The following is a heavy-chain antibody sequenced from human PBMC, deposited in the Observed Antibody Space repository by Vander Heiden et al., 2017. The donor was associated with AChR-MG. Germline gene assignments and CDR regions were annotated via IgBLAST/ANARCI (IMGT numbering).Heavy chain of an antibody. D-gene: IGHD3-22*01. J-gene: IGHJ3*02. CDR2: ISWNSGSI. CDR3: AKRGSSGYYKLGADAFDI. Sequence: EVQLVESGGGLVQPGRSLRLSCAASGFTFDDYAMHWVRQAPGKGLEWVSGISWNSGSIGYADSVKGRFTISRDNAKNSLYLQMNSLRAEDTALYYCAKRGSSGYYKLGADAFDIWGQGTMVTVSP. V-gene: IGHV3-9*01. CDR1: GFTFDDYA.